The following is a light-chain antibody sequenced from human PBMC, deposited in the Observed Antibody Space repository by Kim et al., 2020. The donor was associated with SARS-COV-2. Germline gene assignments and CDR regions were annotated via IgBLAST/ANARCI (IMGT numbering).Light chain of an antibody. CDR2: EAS. CDR3: QQFDTYST. V-gene: IGKV1-5*03. CDR1: QSISHW. Sequence: DIQMTQSPSTLSASVGDRVTITCRASQSISHWLAWYQQKPGHAPKLLIYEASNLQSGVPSRCSGSGSGTDFTLTISSLQPDDFATYYCQQFDTYSTFGQGTKVEFK. J-gene: IGKJ1*01.